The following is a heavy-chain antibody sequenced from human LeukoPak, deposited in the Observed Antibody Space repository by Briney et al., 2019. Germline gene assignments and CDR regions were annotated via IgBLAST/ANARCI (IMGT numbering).Heavy chain of an antibody. D-gene: IGHD3-3*01. CDR3: ARVFAPRDAFDI. CDR1: GFTFNPYA. Sequence: PGGSLRLSCAASGFTFNPYAMTWVRQAPGKGLEWVAVIDGVGDRTYYADSVKGRFTISRDNAKNTLYLQMNSLRAEDTAVYYCARVFAPRDAFDIWGQGTMVTVSS. J-gene: IGHJ3*02. CDR2: IDGVGDRT. V-gene: IGHV3-23*01.